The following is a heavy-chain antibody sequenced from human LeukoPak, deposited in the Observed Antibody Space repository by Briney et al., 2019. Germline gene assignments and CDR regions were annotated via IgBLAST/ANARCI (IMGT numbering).Heavy chain of an antibody. V-gene: IGHV1-18*01. CDR2: ISVYNGNT. J-gene: IGHJ4*02. CDR3: ARDPRYGPYYFDY. Sequence: ASVKVSCKASGYTFTNYGINWVRQAPGQGLEWMGWISVYNGNTKYAQKLQGRVTMTTDTSTSTAYMELRSLRSDDTAVYYCARDPRYGPYYFDYWGQGTLVTVSS. D-gene: IGHD4-17*01. CDR1: GYTFTNYG.